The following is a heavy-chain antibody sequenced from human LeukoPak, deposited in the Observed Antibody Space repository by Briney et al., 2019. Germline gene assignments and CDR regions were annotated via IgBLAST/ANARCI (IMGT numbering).Heavy chain of an antibody. CDR1: GFTFSSYG. V-gene: IGHV3-33*01. J-gene: IGHJ6*02. Sequence: GRSLRLSCAASGFTFSSYGMHWVRQAPGKGLEWVAVIWYDGSNKYYADSVKGRFTISRDNSKNTLYLQMNSLRAEDTAVYYCARDRPFTYYYDSSGYKKTYYYYGMDVWGQGTTVTVSS. CDR3: ARDRPFTYYYDSSGYKKTYYYYGMDV. D-gene: IGHD3-22*01. CDR2: IWYDGSNK.